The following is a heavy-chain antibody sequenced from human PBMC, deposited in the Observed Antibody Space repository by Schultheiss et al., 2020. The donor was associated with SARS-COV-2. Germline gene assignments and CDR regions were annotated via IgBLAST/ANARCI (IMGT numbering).Heavy chain of an antibody. CDR1: GFSFSGST. J-gene: IGHJ5*02. CDR3: SRVTTDYPWHH. Sequence: GESLKISCAASGFSFSGSTIHWVRQASGKGLEWVGRIRNRTDTYATVYAESLKGRFIISRDDSQNTAYLQMNSLKTEDTAVYYCSRVTTDYPWHHWGQGTLVTVSS. D-gene: IGHD4-11*01. CDR2: IRNRTDTYAT. V-gene: IGHV3-73*01.